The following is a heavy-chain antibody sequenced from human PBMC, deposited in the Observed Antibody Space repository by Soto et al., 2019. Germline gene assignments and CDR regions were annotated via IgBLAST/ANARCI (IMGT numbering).Heavy chain of an antibody. CDR3: ALWAYYYDSSAPDAFDI. J-gene: IGHJ3*02. D-gene: IGHD3-22*01. V-gene: IGHV1-24*01. CDR2: FDPEDGET. Sequence: ASVKVSCKVSGYTLTELSMHWVRQAPGKGLEWMGGFDPEDGETIYAQKFQGRVTMTEDTSTDTAYMELSSLRSEDTAVYYCALWAYYYDSSAPDAFDIWGQGTMVTVSS. CDR1: GYTLTELS.